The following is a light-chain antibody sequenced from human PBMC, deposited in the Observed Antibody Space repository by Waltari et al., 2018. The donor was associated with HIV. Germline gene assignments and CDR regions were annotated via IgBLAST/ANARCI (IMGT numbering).Light chain of an antibody. CDR1: ALPKKY. V-gene: IGLV3-10*01. J-gene: IGLJ3*02. Sequence: SYELTPPPSVSVSPGQTARITCSGDALPKKYAYWYQQKSGQAPVLVIYEDSKRPSGIPERFSGSSSGTMATLTISGAQVEDEADYYCYSTDSNVWVFGGGTKLTVL. CDR3: YSTDSNVWV. CDR2: EDS.